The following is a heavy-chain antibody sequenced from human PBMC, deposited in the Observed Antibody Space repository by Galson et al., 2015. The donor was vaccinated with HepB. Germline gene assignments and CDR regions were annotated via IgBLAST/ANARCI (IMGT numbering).Heavy chain of an antibody. CDR1: GFTFRNYA. Sequence: SLRLSCAASGFTFRNYAMSWVRQAPGKGLEWVSGISSSGDTTYDADSVKGRFPISRDNSKNTLYLQMNSLRVEDMAVYYCAKGPTGDYNSYFFDYWGQGTLVTVSS. D-gene: IGHD4-17*01. CDR3: AKGPTGDYNSYFFDY. J-gene: IGHJ4*02. V-gene: IGHV3-23*01. CDR2: ISSSGDTT.